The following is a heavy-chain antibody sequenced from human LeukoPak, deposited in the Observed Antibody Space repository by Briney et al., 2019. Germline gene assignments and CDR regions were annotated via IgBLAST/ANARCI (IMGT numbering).Heavy chain of an antibody. D-gene: IGHD3-10*01. CDR3: ARIFYYGSGRHFDY. V-gene: IGHV1-2*02. CDR1: GCTFTGYY. CDR2: INPNSGGT. J-gene: IGHJ4*02. Sequence: ASVKVSCTASGCTFTGYYMHWVRQAPGQGLEWMGWINPNSGGTNYAQKFQGRVTMTRDTSISTAYMELSRLRSDDTAVYYCARIFYYGSGRHFDYWGQGTLVTVSS.